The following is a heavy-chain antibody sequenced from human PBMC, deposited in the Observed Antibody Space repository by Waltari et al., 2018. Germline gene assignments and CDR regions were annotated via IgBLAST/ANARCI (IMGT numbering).Heavy chain of an antibody. D-gene: IGHD3-16*01. V-gene: IGHV3-21*01. CDR3: AKDRISTSYYYYYHMDV. CDR1: GFTFNPYP. J-gene: IGHJ6*02. Sequence: EVQLVESGGGLVKPGGSLRLSCAASGFTFNPYPMNWVRQAPGKGLGWVSSISSTSSYIYYADSVKGRFTISRDNAKNSLYLQMNSLRGEDTAVYYCAKDRISTSYYYYYHMDVWGQGTTVTVSS. CDR2: ISSTSSYI.